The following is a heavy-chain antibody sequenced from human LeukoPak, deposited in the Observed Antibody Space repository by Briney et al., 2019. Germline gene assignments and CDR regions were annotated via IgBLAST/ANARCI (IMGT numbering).Heavy chain of an antibody. Sequence: SGGSLRLSCAASGFTFSRYWMTWVRQAPGKGLEWGANIKEDGSKNSYVESVKGRFTISRDNAKNSLYLQLNSLRAEDTAVYFCARQLYSDYWGQGTLVTVSS. CDR1: GFTFSRYW. J-gene: IGHJ4*02. CDR2: IKEDGSKN. V-gene: IGHV3-7*01. D-gene: IGHD1-1*01. CDR3: ARQLYSDY.